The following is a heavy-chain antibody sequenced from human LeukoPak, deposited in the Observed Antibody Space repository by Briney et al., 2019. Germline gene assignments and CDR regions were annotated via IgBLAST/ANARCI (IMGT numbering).Heavy chain of an antibody. CDR2: IYYSGST. Sequence: SETLSLTCTVSGGSISSSSYYWGWIRQPPGKGLEWIGSIYYSGSTYYNPSLKSRVTISVDTSKNQFSLKLSSVTAADTAVYYCARVATIVGATNPGNWFDPWGQGTLVTVSS. CDR1: GGSISSSSYY. J-gene: IGHJ5*02. D-gene: IGHD1-26*01. CDR3: ARVATIVGATNPGNWFDP. V-gene: IGHV4-39*07.